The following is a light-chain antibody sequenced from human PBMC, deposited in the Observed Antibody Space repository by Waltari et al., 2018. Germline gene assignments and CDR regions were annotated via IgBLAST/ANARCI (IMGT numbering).Light chain of an antibody. V-gene: IGLV2-14*03. CDR1: SSDVGFYNF. CDR2: DVN. J-gene: IGLJ3*02. CDR3: SSYTSSHTWV. Sequence: QSALTQPASVSGSPGQSITISCIGTSSDVGFYNFVSWYQQHPGEAPKLMIYDVNNRPSGVSSRFSGSKSGNTASLTISGLQAEDEAGYYCSSYTSSHTWVFGGGTKVTVL.